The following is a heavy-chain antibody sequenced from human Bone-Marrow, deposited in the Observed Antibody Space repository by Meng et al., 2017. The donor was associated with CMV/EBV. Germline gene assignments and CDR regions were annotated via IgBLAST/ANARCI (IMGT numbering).Heavy chain of an antibody. V-gene: IGHV3-30-3*01. CDR1: GFTFSSYA. D-gene: IGHD2-2*02. CDR3: AKVPTHCSSTSCYMSYYGMDV. J-gene: IGHJ6*02. Sequence: GESLKISCAASGFTFSSYAMHWVRQAPGKGLEWVAVISYDGSNKYYADSVKGRFTISRDNSKNTLYLQMNSLRAEDTAVYYCAKVPTHCSSTSCYMSYYGMDVWGQGTTVTVSS. CDR2: ISYDGSNK.